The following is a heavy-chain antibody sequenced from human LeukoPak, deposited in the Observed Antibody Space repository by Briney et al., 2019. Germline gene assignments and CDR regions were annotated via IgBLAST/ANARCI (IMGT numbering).Heavy chain of an antibody. V-gene: IGHV4-34*01. CDR2: INHSGST. Sequence: SEPLSLTCAVYGGSFSGYYWSWIRQPPGKGLEWIGEINHSGSTNYNPSLKSRVTISVDTSKNQFSLKLSSVTAADTAVYYCAGVGDYDSSGMLDYWGQGTLVTVSS. D-gene: IGHD3-22*01. J-gene: IGHJ4*02. CDR3: AGVGDYDSSGMLDY. CDR1: GGSFSGYY.